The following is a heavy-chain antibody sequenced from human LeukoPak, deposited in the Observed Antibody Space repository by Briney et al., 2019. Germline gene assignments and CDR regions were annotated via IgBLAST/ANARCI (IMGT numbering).Heavy chain of an antibody. V-gene: IGHV5-51*01. D-gene: IGHD6-13*01. Sequence: GQSLQISCKASGYSFTSHWIGWGRQLPGKGLEWMGIVYPGDSDTRYSPSFQGQVTISADKSISTTYLQWSSLKASDTAIYYCAKHGGTYSTSWYDYGGQGTLVTVSS. CDR2: VYPGDSDT. CDR3: AKHGGTYSTSWYDY. J-gene: IGHJ4*02. CDR1: GYSFTSHW.